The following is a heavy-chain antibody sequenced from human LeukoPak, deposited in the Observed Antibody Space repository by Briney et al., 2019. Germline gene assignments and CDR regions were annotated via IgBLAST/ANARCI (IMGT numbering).Heavy chain of an antibody. D-gene: IGHD3-3*01. CDR3: ARVPHFGVVIESFDI. CDR2: INHSGST. V-gene: IGHV4-34*01. J-gene: IGHJ3*02. CDR1: GGSFSGYY. Sequence: SETLSLTCAVYGGSFSGYYWSWIRPPPGKGLEWIGEINHSGSTNYNPSLKSRVTISVDTSKNQFSLKLSSVTAADTAVYYCARVPHFGVVIESFDIWGQGTMVTVSS.